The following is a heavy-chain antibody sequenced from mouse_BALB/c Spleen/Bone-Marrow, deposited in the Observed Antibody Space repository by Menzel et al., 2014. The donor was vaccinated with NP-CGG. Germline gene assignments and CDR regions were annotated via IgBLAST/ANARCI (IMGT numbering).Heavy chain of an antibody. D-gene: IGHD3-3*01. CDR2: IAPGSGST. CDR1: GYTFTSYW. V-gene: IGHV1S41*01. J-gene: IGHJ2*01. Sequence: DLVKPGASVKLSCKASGYTFTSYWINWIKQRPGQGLEWIGRIAPGSGSTYYNEMFKGKATLFVDTSSSTAYIQLSSLSSEDSAVYFCARGGLHYFDYWGQGTTLTVSS. CDR3: ARGGLHYFDY.